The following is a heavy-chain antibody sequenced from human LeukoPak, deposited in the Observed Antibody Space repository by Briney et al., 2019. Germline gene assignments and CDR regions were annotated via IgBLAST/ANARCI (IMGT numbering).Heavy chain of an antibody. CDR2: ISGIGAML. CDR3: ARALYGSSGYYDY. Sequence: GGSLRLSCAASGFTFSDHYMSWVRQTPGRGLEWVTFISGIGAMLHHADSVKGRFTISRDNAKNSLSLQMNSLRAEDTALYYCARALYGSSGYYDYWGQGILVTVSS. J-gene: IGHJ4*02. V-gene: IGHV3-11*01. CDR1: GFTFSDHY. D-gene: IGHD3-22*01.